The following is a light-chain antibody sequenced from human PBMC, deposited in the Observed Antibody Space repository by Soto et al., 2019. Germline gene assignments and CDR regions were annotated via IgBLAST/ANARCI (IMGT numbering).Light chain of an antibody. CDR2: DAS. J-gene: IGKJ1*01. Sequence: DIQMTQSPSILAASVGDRVTITCRASQTISNWLAWYQQKPGKAPELLIYDASSLKSGVPSRFSGSGSWTDFTLSISSLQPDYFATYYCQHFSSYSTSMFGQGTKVEIK. V-gene: IGKV1-5*01. CDR1: QTISNW. CDR3: QHFSSYSTSM.